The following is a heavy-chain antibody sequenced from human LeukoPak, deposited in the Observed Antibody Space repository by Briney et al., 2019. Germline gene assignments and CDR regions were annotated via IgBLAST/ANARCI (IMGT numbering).Heavy chain of an antibody. CDR1: GFTFSSYA. CDR2: ISGSGGST. Sequence: GGSLRLSCAASGFTFSSYAMSWVRQAPGKGLEWVSAISGSGGSTYYADSVKGRFTISRDNSKNTLYLQMNSLRADDTAVYYCANQDVLLWFGELLSSGYWGQGTLVTVSS. CDR3: ANQDVLLWFGELLSSGY. V-gene: IGHV3-23*01. D-gene: IGHD3-10*01. J-gene: IGHJ4*02.